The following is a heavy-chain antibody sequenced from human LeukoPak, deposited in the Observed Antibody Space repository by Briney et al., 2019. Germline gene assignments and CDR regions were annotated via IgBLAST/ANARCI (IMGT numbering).Heavy chain of an antibody. CDR3: AGATVTTGREFDY. V-gene: IGHV4-61*02. Sequence: SQTLSLTCTVSGGSISSGSYYWSWIRHPAGKGLEWIGRIYSSGSTNYYASGSTNYNPSLKSRVTMSVDTSENQFSLKLSSVTAADTAVYYCAGATVTTGREFDYWGQGTLVTVSS. D-gene: IGHD4-17*01. CDR2: IYSSGSTNYYASGST. J-gene: IGHJ4*02. CDR1: GGSISSGSYY.